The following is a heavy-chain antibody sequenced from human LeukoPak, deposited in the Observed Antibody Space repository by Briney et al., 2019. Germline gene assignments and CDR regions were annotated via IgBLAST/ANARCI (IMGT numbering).Heavy chain of an antibody. D-gene: IGHD4-11*01. CDR2: ISGSGGST. CDR3: AKSGTVTIDY. CDR1: GFTFSSYS. J-gene: IGHJ4*02. Sequence: GGSLRLSYAASGFTFSSYSMNWVRQAPGKGLEWVSAISGSGGSTYYADSVKGRFTISRDNSKNTLYLQMNSLRAEDTAVYYCAKSGTVTIDYWGQGTLVTVSS. V-gene: IGHV3-23*01.